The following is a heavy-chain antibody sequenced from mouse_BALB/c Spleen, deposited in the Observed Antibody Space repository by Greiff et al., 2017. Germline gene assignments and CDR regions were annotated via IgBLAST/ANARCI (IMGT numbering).Heavy chain of an antibody. J-gene: IGHJ4*01. CDR2: IDPANGNT. Sequence: EVQLQQSGAELVKPGASVKLSCTASGFNIKDTYMHWVKQRPEQGLEWIGRIDPANGNTKYDPKFQGKATITADTSSNTAYLQLSSLTSEDTAVYYCARSRAYGNYDYAMDYWGQGTSVTVSS. V-gene: IGHV14-3*02. CDR3: ARSRAYGNYDYAMDY. D-gene: IGHD2-10*02. CDR1: GFNIKDTY.